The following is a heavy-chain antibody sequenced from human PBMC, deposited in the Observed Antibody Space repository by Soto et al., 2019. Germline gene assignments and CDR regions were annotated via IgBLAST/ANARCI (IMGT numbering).Heavy chain of an antibody. CDR3: AKKKGSDRTAFEY. D-gene: IGHD3-10*01. CDR1: GFTFSSYA. J-gene: IGHJ4*02. V-gene: IGHV3-23*01. Sequence: EVQLLESGGGLVQPGGSLRLSCAASGFTFSSYAMSWVRQAPGKGLEWVSTITGSGDTTYYADSVKGRFTISRDNSENTLYLQMNSLRAEDTAVYYCAKKKGSDRTAFEYWGQGTLVTVSS. CDR2: ITGSGDTT.